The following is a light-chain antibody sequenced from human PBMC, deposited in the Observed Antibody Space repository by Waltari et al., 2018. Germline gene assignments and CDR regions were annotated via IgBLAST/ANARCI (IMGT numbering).Light chain of an antibody. CDR1: SSDVGGYNF. V-gene: IGLV2-8*01. CDR3: SSYAGNHVV. J-gene: IGLJ2*01. CDR2: EVS. Sequence: QSALTQPPSASGSPGQSVTIPCTGTSSDVGGYNFVPWYQQHPGKAPKLMIYEVSKRPSGVPDRFSGSKSGNTASLTVSGLQPEDEADYYCSSYAGNHVVFGGGTKLTVL.